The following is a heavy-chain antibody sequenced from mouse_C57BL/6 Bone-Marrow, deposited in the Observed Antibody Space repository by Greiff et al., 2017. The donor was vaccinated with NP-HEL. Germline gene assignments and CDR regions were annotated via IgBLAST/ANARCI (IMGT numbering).Heavy chain of an antibody. Sequence: VKLVESGPGLVAPSQSLSITCTVSGFSLTSYGVSWVRQPPGKGLEWLGVIWGDGSTNYHSALISRLSLSKDNSKSQVFLKLNSLQTDDTATYYCAKDPIYYGSSYEFAYWGQGTLVTVSA. J-gene: IGHJ3*01. CDR1: GFSLTSYG. V-gene: IGHV2-3*01. CDR3: AKDPIYYGSSYEFAY. CDR2: IWGDGST. D-gene: IGHD1-1*01.